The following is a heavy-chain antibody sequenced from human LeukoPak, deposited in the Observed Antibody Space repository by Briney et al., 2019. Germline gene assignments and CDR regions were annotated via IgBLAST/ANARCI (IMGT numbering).Heavy chain of an antibody. J-gene: IGHJ5*02. V-gene: IGHV3-30*02. D-gene: IGHD4-23*01. Sequence: GGSLRLSCAASGFTFSSYGMHWVRQAPGKGLEWVAFIRYDGSNKYYADSVKGRFTISRDNSKNTLYLQMNSLRAEDTAVYYCARDNSVEDTAWWFDPWGQGTLVTVSS. CDR2: IRYDGSNK. CDR1: GFTFSSYG. CDR3: ARDNSVEDTAWWFDP.